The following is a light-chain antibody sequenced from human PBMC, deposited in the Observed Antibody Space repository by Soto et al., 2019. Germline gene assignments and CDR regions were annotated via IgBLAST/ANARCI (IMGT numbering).Light chain of an antibody. CDR1: QSISNY. V-gene: IGKV1-39*01. CDR2: AAS. CDR3: QQSYSTLWT. Sequence: EIQMTQSPSSLSASVGDRVTITCRASQSISNYFNFYQQRPGKAPKLLIYAASILQSGVPSRFSGSGSGTDFTLTISSLQPEDFATYYCQQSYSTLWTFGQGTKVDIK. J-gene: IGKJ1*01.